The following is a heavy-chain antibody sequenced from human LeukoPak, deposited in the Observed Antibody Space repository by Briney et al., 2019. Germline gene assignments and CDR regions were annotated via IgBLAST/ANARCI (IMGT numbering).Heavy chain of an antibody. J-gene: IGHJ6*02. CDR1: GYTFTSYG. D-gene: IGHD2-2*02. V-gene: IGHV1-18*01. CDR3: ARDRSCSSTSCYTYWGYYYYYGMDV. Sequence: ASVKVSCKASGYTFTSYGISWVRQAPGQGLEWMGWISAYNGNTNYAQKLQGRVTMTTDTSTSTAYMELRSLRSDDTAVYYCARDRSCSSTSCYTYWGYYYYYGMDVWGQWTTVTVSS. CDR2: ISAYNGNT.